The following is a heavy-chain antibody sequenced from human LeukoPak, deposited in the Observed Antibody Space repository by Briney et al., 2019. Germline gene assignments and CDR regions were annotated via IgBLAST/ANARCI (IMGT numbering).Heavy chain of an antibody. Sequence: GGSLRLSCAASGFTFSDVAMTWVRQAPGKGLEWVSGITNRGGGTYYADSVKGRFTTSRDNSKNTLYLQMNSLRAEDTAVYYCARDAPRGSGSYFRRAFDIWGQGTMVTVSS. J-gene: IGHJ3*02. CDR2: ITNRGGGT. CDR3: ARDAPRGSGSYFRRAFDI. D-gene: IGHD1-26*01. V-gene: IGHV3-23*01. CDR1: GFTFSDVA.